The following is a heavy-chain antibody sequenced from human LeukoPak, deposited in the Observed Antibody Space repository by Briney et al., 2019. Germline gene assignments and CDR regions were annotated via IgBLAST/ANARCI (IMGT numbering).Heavy chain of an antibody. J-gene: IGHJ4*02. D-gene: IGHD5-18*01. CDR3: ARHKHSSGLASLDF. Sequence: SETLSLTCTVSGGSVSSGSYYWSWIRQPPGKGLEWIAYISYNGGTYSNPSLKSRVTISIDTSKNQFSLKLSSVTAADTAIFYCARHKHSSGLASLDFWGPGTLVTVSS. V-gene: IGHV4-61*01. CDR1: GGSVSSGSYY. CDR2: ISYNGGT.